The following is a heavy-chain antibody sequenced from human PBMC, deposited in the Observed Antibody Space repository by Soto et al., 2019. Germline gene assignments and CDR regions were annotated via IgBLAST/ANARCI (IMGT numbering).Heavy chain of an antibody. CDR1: GGSISSSSYY. J-gene: IGHJ6*02. Sequence: SETLSLTCTVSGGSISSSSYYWGWIRQSPGKGLEWIGSIYYSGSTYYNPSLKSRVTISVDTSKNQFSLKLSSVTAADTAVYYCASRLAARHEITYYYYGMDVWGQGTTVTVSS. V-gene: IGHV4-39*01. CDR3: ASRLAARHEITYYYYGMDV. D-gene: IGHD6-6*01. CDR2: IYYSGST.